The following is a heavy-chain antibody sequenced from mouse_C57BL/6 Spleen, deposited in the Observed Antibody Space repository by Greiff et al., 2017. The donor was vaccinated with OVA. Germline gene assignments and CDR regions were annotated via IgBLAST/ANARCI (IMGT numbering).Heavy chain of an antibody. V-gene: IGHV8-12*01. CDR3: ARVYYDYDGRSSWFAY. J-gene: IGHJ3*01. Sequence: QVQLQQSGPGILQSSQTLSLTCSFSGFSLSTSGMGVSWIRQPSGKGLEWLAHIYWDDDKRYNPSLKSRLTISKDTSRNQVFLKITSVDTADTATYYCARVYYDYDGRSSWFAYWGQGTLVTVSA. D-gene: IGHD2-4*01. CDR1: GFSLSTSGMG. CDR2: IYWDDDK.